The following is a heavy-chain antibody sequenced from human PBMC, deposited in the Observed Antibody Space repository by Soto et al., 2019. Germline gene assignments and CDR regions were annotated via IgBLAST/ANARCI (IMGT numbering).Heavy chain of an antibody. CDR2: ISGYNGNT. D-gene: IGHD3-9*01. Sequence: ASVKVSCKTSGYSFTTYGISWVRQAPGQGLEWMGWISGYNGNTNYAQKFQGRVTMTTDTSTSTAYMELNSLKTEDTAVYYCTTDPITIPPYYYYGMDVWGQGTTVTVSS. V-gene: IGHV1-18*01. J-gene: IGHJ6*02. CDR1: GYSFTTYG. CDR3: TTDPITIPPYYYYGMDV.